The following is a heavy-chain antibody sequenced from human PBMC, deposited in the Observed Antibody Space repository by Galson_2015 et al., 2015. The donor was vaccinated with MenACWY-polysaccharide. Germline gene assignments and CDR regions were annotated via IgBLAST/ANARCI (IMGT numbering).Heavy chain of an antibody. CDR2: INAGNGNT. J-gene: IGHJ4*02. V-gene: IGHV1-3*01. CDR1: GYTFTSYA. Sequence: SVKVSCKAPGYTFTSYAMHWVRQAPGQRLEWMGWINAGNGNTKYSQKFQGRVTITRDTSATTAYVEVSSLRSEDTAVYYCARVEKYSGSYYILHWGQGTLVTVSS. D-gene: IGHD1-26*01. CDR3: ARVEKYSGSYYILH.